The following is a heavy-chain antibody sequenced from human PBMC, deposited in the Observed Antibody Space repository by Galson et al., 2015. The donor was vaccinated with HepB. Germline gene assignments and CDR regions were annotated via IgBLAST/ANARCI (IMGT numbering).Heavy chain of an antibody. D-gene: IGHD3-10*01. J-gene: IGHJ4*02. V-gene: IGHV5-51*01. CDR1: GYSFTSYW. Sequence: QSGAEVKKPGESLKISCKGSGYSFTSYWIGWVRQMPGKGLEWMGIIYPGDSDTRYSPSFQGQVTISADKSISTAYLRWSSLKASDTAMYYCARRYYYGSGSRVLYFVYWCQGTLFTVSS. CDR3: ARRYYYGSGSRVLYFVY. CDR2: IYPGDSDT.